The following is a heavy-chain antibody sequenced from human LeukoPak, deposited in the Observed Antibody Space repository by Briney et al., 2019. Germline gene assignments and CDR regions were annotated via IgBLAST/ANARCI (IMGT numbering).Heavy chain of an antibody. V-gene: IGHV3-23*01. CDR1: GFTFSNYA. J-gene: IGHJ4*02. CDR2: ISDSGVGT. Sequence: GGSLRLSCAASGFTFSNYAMTWVRHAPGKGLEWVSTISDSGVGTYYADSVKGRFTISRDNSKNTLYLQMNSLRAEDTAVYYCAKLLVAYWGQGTLVTVSS. D-gene: IGHD2/OR15-2a*01. CDR3: AKLLVAY.